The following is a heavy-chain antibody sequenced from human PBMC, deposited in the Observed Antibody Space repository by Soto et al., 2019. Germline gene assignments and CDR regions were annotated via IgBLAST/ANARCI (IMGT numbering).Heavy chain of an antibody. CDR3: VRDSSHAAGAPVY. CDR2: ITSYGGNT. J-gene: IGHJ4*02. CDR1: GYTFTNYA. Sequence: QVQLVQSGAEVKKPGASVKVSCKTSGYTFTNYAISWMRQAPGQGLEWMGWITSYGGNTKYAQKLQGRVTMTTDTXTSTAYMELRDLTSDDTALYYCVRDSSHAAGAPVYWGQGTLVTVSS. D-gene: IGHD6-13*01. V-gene: IGHV1-18*01.